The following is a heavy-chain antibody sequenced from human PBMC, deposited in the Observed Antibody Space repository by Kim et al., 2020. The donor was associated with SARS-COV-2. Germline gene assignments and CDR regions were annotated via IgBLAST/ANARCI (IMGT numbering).Heavy chain of an antibody. CDR3: ARDLLWFGESYYYYYGMDV. Sequence: SVKVSCKASGGTFSSYAISWVRQAPGQGLEWMGRIIPILGIANYAQKFQGRVTITADKSTSTAYMELSSLRSEDTAVYYCARDLLWFGESYYYYYGMDVWGQGTTVTVSS. V-gene: IGHV1-69*04. CDR1: GGTFSSYA. D-gene: IGHD3-10*01. CDR2: IIPILGIA. J-gene: IGHJ6*02.